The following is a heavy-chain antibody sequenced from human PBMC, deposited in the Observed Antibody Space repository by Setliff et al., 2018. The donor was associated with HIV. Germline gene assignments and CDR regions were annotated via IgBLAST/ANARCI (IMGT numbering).Heavy chain of an antibody. CDR2: ISYTGIT. CDR3: ARLRQWLAFFDS. J-gene: IGHJ4*02. Sequence: PSETLSLTCTVSGGSITSSNSSWGWIRQPPGKGLEWIGSISYTGITNYNPSLKSRVTISVDTSQNQFSLKLTSVTAADTAVYYCARLRQWLAFFDSWGQGTLVTVSS. CDR1: GGSITSSNSS. D-gene: IGHD6-19*01. V-gene: IGHV4-39*01.